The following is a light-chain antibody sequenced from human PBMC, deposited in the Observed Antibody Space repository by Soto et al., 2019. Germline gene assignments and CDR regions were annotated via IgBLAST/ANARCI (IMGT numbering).Light chain of an antibody. J-gene: IGLJ3*02. Sequence: QSVLTQPASVSGSPGQSITISCTGSSSDVGGYHYVSWYQQYPGKAPQVLLYEVSNRPSGVSNRFSGSKSGNTASLTISGLQADDEADYYCSSYTSSLTWVFGGGTKLTVL. CDR2: EVS. CDR3: SSYTSSLTWV. V-gene: IGLV2-14*01. CDR1: SSDVGGYHY.